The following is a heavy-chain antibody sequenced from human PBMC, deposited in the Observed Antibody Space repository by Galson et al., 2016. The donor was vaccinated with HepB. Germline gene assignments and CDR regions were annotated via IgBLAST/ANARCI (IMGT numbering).Heavy chain of an antibody. Sequence: ETLSLTCAVYGGSFSDYYWTWIRQPPGKGLEWIGEINHSGSTNYNPSLKSRVTISVDTSKKRFSLKLSSVTAADTAVYYCALTTGGLWSGYYSHFDYWGQGTLVTVSS. CDR2: INHSGST. CDR3: ALTTGGLWSGYYSHFDY. D-gene: IGHD3-3*01. CDR1: GGSFSDYY. V-gene: IGHV4-34*01. J-gene: IGHJ4*02.